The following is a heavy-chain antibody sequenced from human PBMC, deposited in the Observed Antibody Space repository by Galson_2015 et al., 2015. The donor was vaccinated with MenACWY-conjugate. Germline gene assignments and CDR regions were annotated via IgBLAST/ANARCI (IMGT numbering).Heavy chain of an antibody. CDR2: ISYDGSNE. CDR3: AKAWSVPYNTISYYFYMDG. D-gene: IGHD1-14*01. CDR1: GFTFRRFG. J-gene: IGHJ6*03. Sequence: SLRLSCAASGFTFRRFGMHWVRQAPGKGLEWMAVISYDGSNESYADSVKGRFTISRDNSKNTLYLQMNSLRADDTAVYYCAKAWSVPYNTISYYFYMDGWDKGTTVTVSS. V-gene: IGHV3-30*18.